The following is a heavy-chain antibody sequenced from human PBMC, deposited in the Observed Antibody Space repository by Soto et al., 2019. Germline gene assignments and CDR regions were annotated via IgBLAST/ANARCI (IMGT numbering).Heavy chain of an antibody. CDR1: GGSISSYY. J-gene: IGHJ4*02. D-gene: IGHD2-2*01. CDR2: SYYSGST. V-gene: IGHV4-59*01. CDR3: ARVYCSSTSCYSLGFDY. Sequence: QVQLQESGPGLVKPSETLSLTCTVSGGSISSYYWSWIRQPPGKGLEWSGYSYYSGSTNYNPSLKSRVTISVETSKNQFSLRLSAGTAADTAVYYCARVYCSSTSCYSLGFDYWGQGTLVTVSS.